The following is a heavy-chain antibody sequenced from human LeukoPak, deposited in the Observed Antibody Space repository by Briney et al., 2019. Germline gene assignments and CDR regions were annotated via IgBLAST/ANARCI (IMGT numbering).Heavy chain of an antibody. D-gene: IGHD3-16*02. V-gene: IGHV3-9*01. CDR1: GFTFDDFA. CDR2: ISWNRGVI. CDR3: AKDEAYDYVWGSYRWNEY. J-gene: IGHJ4*02. Sequence: GRSLRLSCAASGFTFDDFAMHWLRQGPGKGLEWVAGISWNRGVIAYADSVKGRFTISRDNSKNTLYLQMNSLRAEDTAVYYCAKDEAYDYVWGSYRWNEYWGQGTRVTVSS.